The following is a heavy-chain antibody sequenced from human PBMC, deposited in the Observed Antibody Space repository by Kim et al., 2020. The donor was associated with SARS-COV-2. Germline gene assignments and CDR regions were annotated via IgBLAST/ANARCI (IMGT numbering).Heavy chain of an antibody. V-gene: IGHV1-3*01. J-gene: IGHJ5*02. CDR3: ARRVTSWDGGFDP. CDR2: INAGNGNT. D-gene: IGHD2-21*02. Sequence: ASVKVSCKASGYTFTSYAMHWVRQAPGQRLEWMGWINAGNGNTKYSQKFQGRVTITRDTSASTAYMELSSLRSEDTAVYYCARRVTSWDGGFDPWGQGTMVTVSS. CDR1: GYTFTSYA.